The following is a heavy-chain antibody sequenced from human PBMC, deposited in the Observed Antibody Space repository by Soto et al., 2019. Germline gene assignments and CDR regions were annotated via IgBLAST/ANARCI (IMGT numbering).Heavy chain of an antibody. CDR2: ISYDGTNK. Sequence: QVQLVESGGGVVQPGRSLRLSCAASGFPFTTYGMHWVREGPGKGLEWVAVISYDGTNKYYADSVKGRFTISRDNSKNSLDLQMNSLRPEDTALYYCVGGQYYVDYRGQGTLVTVSS. CDR1: GFPFTTYG. CDR3: VGGQYYVDY. V-gene: IGHV3-30*03. J-gene: IGHJ4*02. D-gene: IGHD3-10*01.